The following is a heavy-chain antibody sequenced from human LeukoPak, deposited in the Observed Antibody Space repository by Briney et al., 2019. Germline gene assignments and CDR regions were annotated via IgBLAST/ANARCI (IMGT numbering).Heavy chain of an antibody. V-gene: IGHV1-69*04. Sequence: SVKASCKASGGTFSSYAISWVRQAPGQGLEWMGRIIPILGIANYAQKFQGRVTITADKSTSTAYMELSSLRSEDTAVYYCASTLEMATIGFDYWGQGTLVTVSS. CDR3: ASTLEMATIGFDY. CDR1: GGTFSSYA. J-gene: IGHJ4*02. CDR2: IIPILGIA. D-gene: IGHD5-24*01.